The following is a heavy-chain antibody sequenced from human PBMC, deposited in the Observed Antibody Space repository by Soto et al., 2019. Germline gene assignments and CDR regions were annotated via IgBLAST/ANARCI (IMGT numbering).Heavy chain of an antibody. CDR3: AREGIAAAGHHYYYMDV. Sequence: SETLSLTCAVYGGSFSGYYWSWIRQPPGKGLEWIGEINHSGSTNYNPSLKSRVTISVDTSKNQFSLKLSSVTAADTAVYYCAREGIAAAGHHYYYMDVWGKGTTVTVSS. CDR1: GGSFSGYY. D-gene: IGHD6-13*01. J-gene: IGHJ6*03. CDR2: INHSGST. V-gene: IGHV4-34*01.